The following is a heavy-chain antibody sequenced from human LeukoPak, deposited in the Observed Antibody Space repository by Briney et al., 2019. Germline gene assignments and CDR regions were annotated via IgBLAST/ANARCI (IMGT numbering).Heavy chain of an antibody. J-gene: IGHJ4*02. CDR2: ISSDGSIT. CDR1: GFTFNTFS. CDR3: ASSTQISKYADY. D-gene: IGHD2-2*01. V-gene: IGHV3-74*01. Sequence: GGSLRLSCAASGFTFNTFSMNWVRQAPGKGLVWVSRISSDGSITTYADSVRGRFTISRDNAKSTLYLQMNSLRAEDTAVYYCASSTQISKYADYWGQGALVTVSS.